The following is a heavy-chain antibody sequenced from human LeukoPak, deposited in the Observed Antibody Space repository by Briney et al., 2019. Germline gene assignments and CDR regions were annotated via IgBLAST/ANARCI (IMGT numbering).Heavy chain of an antibody. V-gene: IGHV4-34*01. CDR2: INHSGST. CDR1: GGSFSVYY. D-gene: IGHD3-22*01. CDR3: ARDLPKYYYDRYFDY. J-gene: IGHJ4*02. Sequence: SETLSLTCAVYGGSFSVYYWSWIRQPPGKGLEWIGEINHSGSTNYNPSLKSRVTISVDTSKNQFSLKLSSVTAADTAVYYCARDLPKYYYDRYFDYWGQGTLVTVSS.